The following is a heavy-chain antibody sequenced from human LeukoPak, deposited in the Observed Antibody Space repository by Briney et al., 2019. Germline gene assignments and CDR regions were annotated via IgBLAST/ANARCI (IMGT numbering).Heavy chain of an antibody. D-gene: IGHD3-10*01. Sequence: PSETLSLTCAVYRGYLSGYYWSWIRQPPGQGLEWIAEIDHSGDIKYNPALKSRVIISADTSKNQFSLKLSSVTPADRAIYYCAREGFYGSGRSLDSWGQGTLVTVSS. J-gene: IGHJ4*02. CDR2: IDHSGDI. V-gene: IGHV4-34*01. CDR1: RGYLSGYY. CDR3: AREGFYGSGRSLDS.